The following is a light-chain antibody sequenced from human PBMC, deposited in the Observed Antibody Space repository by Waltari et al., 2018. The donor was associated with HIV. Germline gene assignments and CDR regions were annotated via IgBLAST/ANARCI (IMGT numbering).Light chain of an antibody. J-gene: IGLJ3*02. CDR3: GSWDDTLSHWV. CDR2: RSD. Sequence: QSVLTQPPSASRPPGQRLLLSCSGRNSNIGNNFVSWFQQVPGSAPKLVIYRSDKRPSAVLSRCSAAKSGASASLAITGLQSDDEAVYYCGSWDDTLSHWVFGGGTRLTV. V-gene: IGLV1-47*01. CDR1: NSNIGNNF.